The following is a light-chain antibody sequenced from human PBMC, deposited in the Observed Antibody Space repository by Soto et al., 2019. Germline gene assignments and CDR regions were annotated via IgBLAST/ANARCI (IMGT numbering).Light chain of an antibody. CDR3: QQYNSYSET. CDR1: QSISDW. J-gene: IGKJ1*01. Sequence: DIQMTQSPSTLSASVGDRVTITCRASQSISDWLAWYQQKPGKAPKLLINKASSLESGVPSRINGSGFGTEFTLTISSLQPDDFATYYCQQYNSYSETFGQGTKVDIK. V-gene: IGKV1-5*03. CDR2: KAS.